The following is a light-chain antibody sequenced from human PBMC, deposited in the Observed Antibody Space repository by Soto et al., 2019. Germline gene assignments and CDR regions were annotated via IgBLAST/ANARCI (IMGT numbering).Light chain of an antibody. CDR3: QQYGGSPLVT. V-gene: IGKV3-20*01. Sequence: EVVLTQSPGTLSLSPGERATLSCRASQNVYNNYLAWYQQKPGQAPRLLLYGASSRATGIPDRFSASGSGTDFTLTISRLEPDDFAVYYCQQYGGSPLVTFGGGTKVEIK. CDR1: QNVYNNY. J-gene: IGKJ4*01. CDR2: GAS.